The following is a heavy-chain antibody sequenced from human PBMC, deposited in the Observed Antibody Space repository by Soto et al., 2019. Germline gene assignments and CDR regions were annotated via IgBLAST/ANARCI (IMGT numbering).Heavy chain of an antibody. CDR2: ISYDGSNK. J-gene: IGHJ4*02. D-gene: IGHD4-17*01. CDR3: ARDHGGYGALDY. V-gene: IGHV3-30-3*01. Sequence: QVQLVESGGGVVQPGRSLRLSCAASGFTFSSYAMHWVRQAPGKGLEWVAVISYDGSNKYYADSVKGRFTISRDNSQNTLYLQMNSLRAEDTAVYYCARDHGGYGALDYWGQGTLVTVSS. CDR1: GFTFSSYA.